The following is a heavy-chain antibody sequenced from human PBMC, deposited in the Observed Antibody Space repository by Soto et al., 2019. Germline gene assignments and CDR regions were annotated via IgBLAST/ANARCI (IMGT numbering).Heavy chain of an antibody. J-gene: IGHJ6*02. V-gene: IGHV3-30*18. CDR1: GFTFSSYG. CDR2: ISYDGSNK. Sequence: QVQLVESGGGVVQPGRSLRLSCAASGFTFSSYGMHWVRQAPGKGLEWVAVISYDGSNKYYADSVKGRFTISRDNSKNTLYLQMNSLRAEDTAVYYCAKGYYYYAMDVWGQGTTVTVSS. CDR3: AKGYYYYAMDV.